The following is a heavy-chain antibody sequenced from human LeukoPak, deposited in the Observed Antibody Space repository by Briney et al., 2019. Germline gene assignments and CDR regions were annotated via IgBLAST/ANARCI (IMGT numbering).Heavy chain of an antibody. Sequence: SETLSFTCTVSGGSISSGGYYWSWIRQHPGKGLEWIGYIYYSGSTYYNPSLKSRVTISVDTSKNQFSLKLSSVTAADTAVYYCARVPPYNYYGMDVWGQGTTVTVSS. CDR2: IYYSGST. CDR1: GGSISSGGYY. V-gene: IGHV4-31*03. J-gene: IGHJ6*02. CDR3: ARVPPYNYYGMDV.